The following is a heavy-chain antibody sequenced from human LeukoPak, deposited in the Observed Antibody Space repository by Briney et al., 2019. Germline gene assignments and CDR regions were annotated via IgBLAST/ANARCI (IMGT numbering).Heavy chain of an antibody. CDR1: GGSISSYY. D-gene: IGHD3-9*01. V-gene: IGHV4-59*01. CDR2: IYYSGST. Sequence: SETLSLTCTVSGGSISSYYWSWIRQPPGKGLEWIGYIYYSGSTNYNPSLKSRVTISVDTSKNQFSLKLSSVTAADTAVYYCARFFSFHSGSDWRLYAFDIWGQGTMVTVSS. J-gene: IGHJ3*02. CDR3: ARFFSFHSGSDWRLYAFDI.